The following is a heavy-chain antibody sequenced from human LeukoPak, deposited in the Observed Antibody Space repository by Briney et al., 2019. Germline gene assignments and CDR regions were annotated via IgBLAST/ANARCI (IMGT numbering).Heavy chain of an antibody. CDR1: GFTFSTYG. Sequence: PGGSLRLSCAASGFTFSTYGMHWVRQAPGQGPEWVTIIGFDGSNKYYADSVKGRFTISRDNSKNTLYLQMNSLRAEDTAVYYCARDVGYAKNSFYFDYWGQGTPVTVSS. V-gene: IGHV3-33*01. CDR2: IGFDGSNK. D-gene: IGHD1-1*01. CDR3: ARDVGYAKNSFYFDY. J-gene: IGHJ4*02.